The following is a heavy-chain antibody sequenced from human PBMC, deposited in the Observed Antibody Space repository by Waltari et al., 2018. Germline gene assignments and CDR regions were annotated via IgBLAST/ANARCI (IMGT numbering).Heavy chain of an antibody. CDR3: ARDRGVGATSDAFDV. CDR2: INPKSGGT. V-gene: IGHV1-2*02. J-gene: IGHJ3*01. D-gene: IGHD1-26*01. CDR1: GYSFTDNY. Sequence: QVQLVQSGAEVKKSGASVKVSCKASGYSFTDNYIHWVRQAPGQGLAWIGWINPKSGGTKYAQKFQGRVTMTRDTSISTAYMEVSRLRSDDTAVYYCARDRGVGATSDAFDVWGQGTMVAVSS.